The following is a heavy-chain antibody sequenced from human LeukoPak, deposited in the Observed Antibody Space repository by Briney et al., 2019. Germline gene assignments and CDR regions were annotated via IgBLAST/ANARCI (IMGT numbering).Heavy chain of an antibody. V-gene: IGHV4-59*01. CDR1: GGSISSYY. J-gene: IGHJ4*02. CDR3: ARQERVVSPFFDY. CDR2: IYYSGST. Sequence: PSETLSLTCTVSGGSISSYYWSWIRQPPGKGLEWIGYIYYSGSTNYNPSLKSRVTISVDTSKNQFSPKLSSVTAADTAVYYCARQERVVSPFFDYWGQGTLVTVSS. D-gene: IGHD3-3*01.